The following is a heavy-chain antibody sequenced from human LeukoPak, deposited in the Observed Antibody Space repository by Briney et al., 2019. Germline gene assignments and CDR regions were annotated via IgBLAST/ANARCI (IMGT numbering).Heavy chain of an antibody. CDR2: INPNSDGT. Sequence: GSVKVSCKASGYTFTGYYMHWVRQAPGQGLEWMGWINPNSDGTNYAQKFQSRVTMTRDTSISTAYMELSSLRSDDTAVYYCAREGRGYSYGHPEISYYYYGMDVWGQGTTVTVSS. D-gene: IGHD5-18*01. CDR3: AREGRGYSYGHPEISYYYYGMDV. CDR1: GYTFTGYY. V-gene: IGHV1-2*02. J-gene: IGHJ6*02.